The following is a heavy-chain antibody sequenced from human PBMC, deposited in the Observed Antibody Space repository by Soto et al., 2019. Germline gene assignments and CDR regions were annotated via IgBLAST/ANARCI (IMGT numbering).Heavy chain of an antibody. J-gene: IGHJ6*02. Sequence: LRLSCAASGFTFSSYDMHWVRQATGKGLEWVSAIGTAGDTYYPGSVKGRFTISRENAKNSLYLQMNSLGVEDTAVYYCARDRGYDAHDYYYNAMDVWGQGTTVTVSS. V-gene: IGHV3-13*01. CDR2: IGTAGDT. CDR3: ARDRGYDAHDYYYNAMDV. D-gene: IGHD2-15*01. CDR1: GFTFSSYD.